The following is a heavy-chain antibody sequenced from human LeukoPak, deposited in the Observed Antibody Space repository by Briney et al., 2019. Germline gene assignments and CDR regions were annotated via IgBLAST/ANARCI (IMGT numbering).Heavy chain of an antibody. J-gene: IGHJ4*02. CDR2: IIIISSYI. CDR3: ARVWEGIGGYCSGGSCYSIDY. CDR1: GFPFSSYS. V-gene: IGHV3-21*01. D-gene: IGHD2-15*01. Sequence: GGSLRLSCEASGFPFSSYSMNGVRRAPGRGREWFSSIIIISSYIYYADAVKGRFTISRDHAKNSLYLQMNSLRAEDTAVYYCARVWEGIGGYCSGGSCYSIDYWGQGTLVTVSS.